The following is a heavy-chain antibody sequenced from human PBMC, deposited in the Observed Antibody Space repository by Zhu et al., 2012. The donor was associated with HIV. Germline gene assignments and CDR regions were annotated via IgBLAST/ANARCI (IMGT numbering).Heavy chain of an antibody. J-gene: IGHJ4*02. CDR3: ARGGVTLLDY. Sequence: QVQLQESGSGLVKPSQTLSLTCAVSGGSINSGGYSWSWIRQPPGKGLEWIGYIYHSGSTYYNPSLKSRVTISVDRSKNQFSLKLSSVTAADTAVYYCARGGVTLLDYWGQGTLVTVSS. CDR1: GGSINSGGYS. V-gene: IGHV4-30-2*01. CDR2: IYHSGST. D-gene: IGHD2-21*02.